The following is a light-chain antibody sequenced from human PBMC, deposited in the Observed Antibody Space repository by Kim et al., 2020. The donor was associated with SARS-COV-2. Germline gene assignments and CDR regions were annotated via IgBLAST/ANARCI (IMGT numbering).Light chain of an antibody. V-gene: IGKV1-5*03. CDR1: QSSDYW. CDR2: RAS. CDR3: QQYSRTPYT. J-gene: IGKJ2*01. Sequence: DIQMTQSPSTLSASVGDRVTITCRASQSSDYWLAWYQQKPGKAPKLLIYRASTLQSGVPSRFSGSGSETEFTHTISSLQPDDCATYYCQQYSRTPYTFGQGTKLEI.